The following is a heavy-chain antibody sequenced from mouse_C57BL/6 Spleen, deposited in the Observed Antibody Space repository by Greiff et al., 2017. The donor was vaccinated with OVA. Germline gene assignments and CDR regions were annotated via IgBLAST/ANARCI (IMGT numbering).Heavy chain of an antibody. Sequence: EVKLMESGEGLVKPGGSLKLSCAASGFTFSSYAMSWVRQTPEKRLEWVAYISSGGDYTYYADTVKGRFTISRDNARNTLYLQMSSLKSEDTAMYYCTREPITTVGYAMDYWGQGTSVTVSS. V-gene: IGHV5-9-1*02. J-gene: IGHJ4*01. CDR2: ISSGGDYT. D-gene: IGHD1-1*01. CDR1: GFTFSSYA. CDR3: TREPITTVGYAMDY.